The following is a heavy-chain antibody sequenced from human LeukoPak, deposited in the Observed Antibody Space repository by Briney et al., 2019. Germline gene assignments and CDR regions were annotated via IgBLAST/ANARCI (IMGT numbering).Heavy chain of an antibody. V-gene: IGHV1-24*01. D-gene: IGHD4-17*01. CDR1: GFTFSNYG. Sequence: GGPLRLSCAGSGFTFSNYGMHWVRQAPGKGLEWMGGSDPEDGETIYAQKFQGRVTMTEDTSTDTAYMELSSLRSEDTAVYYCATELRYYFDYWGQGTLVTVSS. CDR2: SDPEDGET. CDR3: ATELRYYFDY. J-gene: IGHJ4*02.